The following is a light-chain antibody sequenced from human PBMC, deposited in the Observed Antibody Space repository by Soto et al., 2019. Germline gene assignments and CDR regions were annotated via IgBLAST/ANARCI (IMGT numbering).Light chain of an antibody. CDR2: GAS. V-gene: IGKV1-39*01. CDR3: QQTSSTPYS. Sequence: DIQMTQSPSSLYASVGDRVTITCRASQNIYSYLNWYQQQPGKAPKLLIYGASRLQSGVTSRFSGSGSGADFTLTISSLQPEEFATYSCQQTSSTPYSFGQGTKVEIK. J-gene: IGKJ2*03. CDR1: QNIYSY.